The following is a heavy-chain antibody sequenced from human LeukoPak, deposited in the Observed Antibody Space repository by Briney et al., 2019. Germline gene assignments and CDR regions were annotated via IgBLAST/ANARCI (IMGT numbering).Heavy chain of an antibody. J-gene: IGHJ4*02. D-gene: IGHD2-21*02. CDR2: IKEDESQR. CDR3: ARGPPLIVVVTAALDY. CDR1: GFRITNNW. Sequence: GGSLRLSCVAASGFRITNNWMTWIRRAPGKGLEWVANIKEDESQRYYLGSVKGRFTISRDNSKNTLYLQMNSLRAEDTAVYYCARGPPLIVVVTAALDYWGQGTLVTVSS. V-gene: IGHV3-7*01.